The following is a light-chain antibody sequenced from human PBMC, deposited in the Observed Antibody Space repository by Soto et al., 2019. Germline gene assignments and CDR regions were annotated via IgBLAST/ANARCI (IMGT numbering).Light chain of an antibody. J-gene: IGLJ2*01. CDR1: SSDIGGYNY. CDR3: SSYTSSSTVI. V-gene: IGLV2-14*01. CDR2: DVR. Sequence: QSALTQPASMSGSPGQSITISCTGTSSDIGGYNYISWYQQLPGKAPKFIIYDVRNRPSGVSNRFSGSRSGNTASLTISGLQAEDEADYNCSSYTSSSTVIFGGGTKVTVL.